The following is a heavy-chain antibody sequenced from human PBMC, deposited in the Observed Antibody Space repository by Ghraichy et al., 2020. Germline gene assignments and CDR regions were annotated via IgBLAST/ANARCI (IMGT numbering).Heavy chain of an antibody. D-gene: IGHD6-13*01. CDR3: ARDPQTSAGSKFDY. V-gene: IGHV3-21*01. CDR2: ISGSSTYI. CDR1: GFTFSSFS. Sequence: LSLTCAASGFTFSSFSMSWVRQAPGKGLEWVSSISGSSTYIYYTDSVKGRFTISRDNAKSSLYLQMNSLRADDTGVYYCARDPQTSAGSKFDYWGQGTLVTVSS. J-gene: IGHJ4*02.